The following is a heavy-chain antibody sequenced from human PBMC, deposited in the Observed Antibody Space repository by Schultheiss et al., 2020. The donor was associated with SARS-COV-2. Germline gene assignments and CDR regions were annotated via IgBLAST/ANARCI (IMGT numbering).Heavy chain of an antibody. J-gene: IGHJ4*02. Sequence: GGSLRLSCAASGFTFSDHYMDWVRQAPGKGLEWVAVIWYYGSNKYYADSVKGRFTISRDNSKNTLYLQMNSLRAEDTAVYYCAKGAYGSSSPETLGWGQGTLVTVSS. CDR2: IWYYGSNK. CDR1: GFTFSDHY. CDR3: AKGAYGSSSPETLG. V-gene: IGHV3-33*06. D-gene: IGHD6-6*01.